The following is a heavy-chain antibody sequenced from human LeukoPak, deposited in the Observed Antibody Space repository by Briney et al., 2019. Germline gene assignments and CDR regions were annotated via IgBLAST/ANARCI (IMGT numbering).Heavy chain of an antibody. V-gene: IGHV4-38-2*02. CDR1: GYPISNGYY. CDR2: IYHTGST. D-gene: IGHD6-13*01. J-gene: IGHJ6*03. Sequence: SETLSLTCTVSGYPISNGYYWGWIRQPPGKGLEWIGSIYHTGSTYYNLSLKSRFTISVDTSKNQFSLNLSSVTAADTAVYYCARAFGLSSWGPTTTHYYMDVWGKGTTVTVSS. CDR3: ARAFGLSSWGPTTTHYYMDV.